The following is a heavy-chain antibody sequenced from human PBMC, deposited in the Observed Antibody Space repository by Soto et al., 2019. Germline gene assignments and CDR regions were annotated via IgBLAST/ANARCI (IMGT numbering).Heavy chain of an antibody. CDR3: AKGVAGWYYFDY. V-gene: IGHV3-9*01. D-gene: IGHD3-3*01. CDR2: MSWNVGSI. J-gene: IGHJ4*02. CDR1: GFTFDDYA. Sequence: EVQLVESGGGLVQPGRSLRLSCAASGFTFDDYAMHWVRQAPGKGLEWVSGMSWNVGSIAYADSVKGRFTISRDNAKNSLYLQINSLRAEDTALYYCAKGVAGWYYFDYWGQGTLVTVSS.